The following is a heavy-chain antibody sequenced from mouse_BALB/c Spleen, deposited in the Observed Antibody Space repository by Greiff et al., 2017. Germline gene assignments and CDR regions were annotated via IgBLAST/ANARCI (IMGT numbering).Heavy chain of an antibody. J-gene: IGHJ4*01. CDR2: ISYSGST. V-gene: IGHV3-8*02. D-gene: IGHD2-10*01. CDR1: GDSITSGY. Sequence: EVQLVESGPSLVKPSQTLSLTCSVTGDSITSGYWNWIRKFPGNKLEYMGYISYSGSTYYNPSLKSRISITRDTSKNQYYLQLNSVTTEDTATYYCARSAYYGNLYAMDYWGQGTSVTVSS. CDR3: ARSAYYGNLYAMDY.